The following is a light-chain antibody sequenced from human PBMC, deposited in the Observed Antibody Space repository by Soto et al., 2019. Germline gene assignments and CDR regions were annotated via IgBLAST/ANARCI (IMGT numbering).Light chain of an antibody. CDR2: END. J-gene: IGLJ3*02. V-gene: IGLV1-44*01. CDR1: TSNIGTNN. Sequence: QSVLTQPPSASGTPGQTVTISCSGSTSNIGTNNVNWYQQLPGTAPKLLIYENDQRPSGVPDRFSGSKSGTSASLAISGLQSEDEGDYHCAAWDDSLNARLFGGGTQLTVL. CDR3: AAWDDSLNARL.